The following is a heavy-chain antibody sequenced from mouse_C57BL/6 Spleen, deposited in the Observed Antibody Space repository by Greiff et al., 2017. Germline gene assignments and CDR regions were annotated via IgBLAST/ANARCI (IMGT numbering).Heavy chain of an antibody. D-gene: IGHD1-1*01. CDR3: AAYGSAQYAMDY. Sequence: EVKLMESGGGLVQPGGSLSLSCAASGFTFTDYYMSWVRQPPGKALEWLGFIRNKANGYTTEYSASVKGRFTISRDNSQSILYLQMNALRAEDSATYYCAAYGSAQYAMDYWGQGTSVTVSS. CDR1: GFTFTDYY. CDR2: IRNKANGYTT. V-gene: IGHV7-3*01. J-gene: IGHJ4*01.